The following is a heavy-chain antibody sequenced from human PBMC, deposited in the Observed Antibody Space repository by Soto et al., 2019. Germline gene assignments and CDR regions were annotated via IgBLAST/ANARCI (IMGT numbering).Heavy chain of an antibody. D-gene: IGHD2-15*01. CDR1: GYTFTRYT. J-gene: IGHJ5*02. V-gene: IGHV1-3*01. CDR2: INPDNGNT. Sequence: ASVKVSCKASGYTFTRYTMDWVRQAPGQRLEWMGWINPDNGNTKSSQKFQDRVIITRDTSASTAYMDLSSLRSEDTAVYYCARGIATGQLDPWGQGTLVTVSS. CDR3: ARGIATGQLDP.